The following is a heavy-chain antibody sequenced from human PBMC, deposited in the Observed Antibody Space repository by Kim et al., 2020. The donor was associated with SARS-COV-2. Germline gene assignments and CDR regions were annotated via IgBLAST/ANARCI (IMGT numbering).Heavy chain of an antibody. V-gene: IGHV3-23*01. CDR2: GGGT. D-gene: IGHD1-1*01. CDR3: AKGHNCDS. J-gene: IGHJ5*01. Sequence: GGGTDYADSVKGRFTVSRDDSKKVVYLQMRSLRAEDTGVYFCAKGHNCDSWGQGTLVTVSS.